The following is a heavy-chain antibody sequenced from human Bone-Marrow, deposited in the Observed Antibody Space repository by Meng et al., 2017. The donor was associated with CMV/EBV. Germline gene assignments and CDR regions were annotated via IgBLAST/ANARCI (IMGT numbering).Heavy chain of an antibody. V-gene: IGHV1-2*02. CDR3: AREGVEMATIAQPYFDY. Sequence: ASVKVSCKASGYTFTGYYMHWVRQAPGQGLEWMGWINPNSGGTNYAQKFQGRVTMTRDTSISTAYMELSSLRSEDTAVYYCAREGVEMATIAQPYFDYWGQGTLVTVSS. D-gene: IGHD5-24*01. CDR1: GYTFTGYY. CDR2: INPNSGGT. J-gene: IGHJ4*02.